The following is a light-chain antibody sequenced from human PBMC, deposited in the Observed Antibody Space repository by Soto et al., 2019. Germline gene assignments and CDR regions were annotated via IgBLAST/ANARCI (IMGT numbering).Light chain of an antibody. J-gene: IGKJ1*01. CDR3: QQYYSTPRT. V-gene: IGKV4-1*01. Sequence: LLLTRSPDSLTVSLDERATIXXXXXXXXXDSSMNKDYLTWYQQKSGQPPKLLIYWASTREFGVPDRFSGSGSGTDFTLTISSLQAEDVAVYYCQQYYSTPRTFGHGSKVDIK. CDR1: XXXXDSSMNKDY. CDR2: WAS.